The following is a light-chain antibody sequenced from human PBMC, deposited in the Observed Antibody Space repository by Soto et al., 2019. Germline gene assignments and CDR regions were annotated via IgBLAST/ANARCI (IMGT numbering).Light chain of an antibody. V-gene: IGKV4-1*01. CDR3: QQYYSTPYT. CDR2: WAS. CDR1: QSILYRSDSKNC. J-gene: IGKJ2*01. Sequence: DIVMTQSPDSLAVSLGERATINCKSSQSILYRSDSKNCLNWYQQKPGQPPKLLIYWASTREAGVPDRFSGSGSVTDFILTISSLQAEDVAVYFCQQYYSTPYTFGQGTKLEIK.